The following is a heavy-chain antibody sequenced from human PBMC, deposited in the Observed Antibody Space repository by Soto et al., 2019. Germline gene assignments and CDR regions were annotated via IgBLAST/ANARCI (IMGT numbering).Heavy chain of an antibody. V-gene: IGHV4-61*01. Sequence: SETLSLTCTVSGGPVSSGSYYWSWIRQPPGKGLEWIGYIYYSGSTNYNPSLKSRVTISVDTSKNQFSLKLSSVAAADTAVYYCARAWTVPKTSWGYCSGGSCYSWFDPWGQGTLVTVSS. CDR3: ARAWTVPKTSWGYCSGGSCYSWFDP. CDR1: GGPVSSGSYY. D-gene: IGHD2-15*01. CDR2: IYYSGST. J-gene: IGHJ5*02.